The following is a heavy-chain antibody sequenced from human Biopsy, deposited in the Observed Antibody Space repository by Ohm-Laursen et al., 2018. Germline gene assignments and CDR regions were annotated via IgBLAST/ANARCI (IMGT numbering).Heavy chain of an antibody. D-gene: IGHD3-9*01. CDR3: VSEPKTGTAEAWYFDL. Sequence: TLSLTCSVSGASVKTSGYFWAWIRQRPGKGLEWIGYISYNERTHYNPSLTSRLAISFDTSNNRISLQLRSVSVAATAVYYCVSEPKTGTAEAWYFDLWGRGSPVTVPS. J-gene: IGHJ2*01. V-gene: IGHV4-31*03. CDR2: ISYNERT. CDR1: GASVKTSGYF.